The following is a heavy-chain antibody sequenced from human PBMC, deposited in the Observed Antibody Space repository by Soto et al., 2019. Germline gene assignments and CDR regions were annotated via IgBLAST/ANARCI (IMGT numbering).Heavy chain of an antibody. CDR2: ISGSGDTT. CDR3: AKDGLFRGVLHYFDY. D-gene: IGHD3-10*01. J-gene: IGHJ4*02. Sequence: EVQLLESGGGLVQPGGSLRLSCAASGFTFNNYAMSWVRQAPGKGLEWVSSISGSGDTTYYADPVTGRFTLSRDNTKNTASLPANSLRAEDTAVYSGAKDGLFRGVLHYFDYWGQGTLVTVSS. CDR1: GFTFNNYA. V-gene: IGHV3-23*01.